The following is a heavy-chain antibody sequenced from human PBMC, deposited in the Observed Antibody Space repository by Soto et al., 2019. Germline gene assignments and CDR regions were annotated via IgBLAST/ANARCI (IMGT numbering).Heavy chain of an antibody. CDR3: ARAPFSSSGWRYYFDY. D-gene: IGHD6-19*01. J-gene: IGHJ4*02. CDR1: GFTFSSYG. Sequence: GGSLRLSCAASGFTFSSYGMHWVRQAPGKGLEWVAVIWYDGSNKYYADSVKGRFTISRDNSKNTLYLQMNSLRDEDTAVYYCARAPFSSSGWRYYFDYWGQGTLVTVSS. CDR2: IWYDGSNK. V-gene: IGHV3-33*01.